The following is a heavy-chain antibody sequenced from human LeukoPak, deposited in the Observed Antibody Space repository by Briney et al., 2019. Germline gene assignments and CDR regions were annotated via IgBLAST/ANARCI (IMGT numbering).Heavy chain of an antibody. CDR2: ISSSSSYI. CDR1: GFTFSSCS. J-gene: IGHJ3*02. V-gene: IGHV3-21*01. CDR3: ARDRGADDAFDI. Sequence: PGGSLRLSCAASGFTFSSCSMNWVRQAPGKGLEWVSSISSSSSYIYYADSVKGRFTISRDNAKNSLYLQMNSLRAEDTAVYYCARDRGADDAFDIWGQGTMVTVSS. D-gene: IGHD1-26*01.